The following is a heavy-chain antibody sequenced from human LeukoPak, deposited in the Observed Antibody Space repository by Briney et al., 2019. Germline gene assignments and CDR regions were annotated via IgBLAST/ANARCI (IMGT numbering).Heavy chain of an antibody. V-gene: IGHV3-66*01. CDR1: GFTFDDYA. J-gene: IGHJ4*02. Sequence: GGSLRLSCAASGFTFDDYAMHWVRQAPGKGLEWVSVIYSGGSTYYADSVKGRFTISRDNSKNTLYLQMNSLRAEDTAVYYCARAGHSSSWHQFDYWGQGTLVTVSS. D-gene: IGHD6-13*01. CDR2: IYSGGST. CDR3: ARAGHSSSWHQFDY.